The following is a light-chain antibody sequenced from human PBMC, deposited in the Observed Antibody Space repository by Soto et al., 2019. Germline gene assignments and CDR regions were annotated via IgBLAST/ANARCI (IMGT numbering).Light chain of an antibody. CDR1: QSVNSN. CDR2: GAS. Sequence: EIVMTQSPATLSVSPGERATLSCRASQSVNSNLAWYQQKPGQAPRLLIYGASTRATGIPARFSGSGSGTXFXLTISSLQSEDFAVYYCQQYNDWPLTFGGGTKVDIK. J-gene: IGKJ4*01. V-gene: IGKV3-15*01. CDR3: QQYNDWPLT.